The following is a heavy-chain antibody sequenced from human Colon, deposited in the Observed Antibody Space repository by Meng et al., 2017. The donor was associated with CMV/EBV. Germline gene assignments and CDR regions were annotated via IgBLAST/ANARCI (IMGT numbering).Heavy chain of an antibody. Sequence: SEPLSLTCTVSGESMRSHYWSWIRQPPGKGLEWMGHVYYSGSATYSPSLRSRVTISLDMSKNQFSLRLRSVTAADTAMYFCARGLGHASNNSHDYWGQGTLVTVSS. D-gene: IGHD1-1*01. CDR2: VYYSGSA. J-gene: IGHJ4*02. CDR1: GESMRSHY. CDR3: ARGLGHASNNSHDY. V-gene: IGHV4-59*11.